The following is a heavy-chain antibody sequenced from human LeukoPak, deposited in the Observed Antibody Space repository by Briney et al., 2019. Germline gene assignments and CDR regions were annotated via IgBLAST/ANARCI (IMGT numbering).Heavy chain of an antibody. CDR3: ARGQQGGFWSGYYNYYYYGMDV. D-gene: IGHD3-3*01. Sequence: SETLSLTCAVYGGSFSGYYWSWIRQPPGKGLEWIGEINHSGSTNYNPSLKSRVTISVDTSKNQFSLKLSSVTAADTAVYYRARGQQGGFWSGYYNYYYYGMDVWGQGTTVTVSS. CDR1: GGSFSGYY. J-gene: IGHJ6*02. CDR2: INHSGST. V-gene: IGHV4-34*01.